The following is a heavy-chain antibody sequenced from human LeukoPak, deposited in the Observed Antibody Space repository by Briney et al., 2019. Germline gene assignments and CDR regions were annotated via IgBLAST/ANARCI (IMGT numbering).Heavy chain of an antibody. CDR1: GFPFSSCA. Sequence: GGSLRLSCAAAGFPFSSCAMSWVRQAPGKGLEWVSAISGRGGSTYYADSVKGRFTISRDNSKNTLYLQMNSLRAEDTAVYYCAKDTWEYYDILTGSFDYWGQGTLVTVSS. D-gene: IGHD3-9*01. J-gene: IGHJ4*02. CDR2: ISGRGGST. CDR3: AKDTWEYYDILTGSFDY. V-gene: IGHV3-23*01.